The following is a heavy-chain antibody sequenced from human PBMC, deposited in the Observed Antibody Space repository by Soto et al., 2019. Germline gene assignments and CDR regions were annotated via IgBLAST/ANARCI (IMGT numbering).Heavy chain of an antibody. CDR1: GFTFSSYD. CDR3: ARLRRELDAFDI. V-gene: IGHV3-13*01. D-gene: IGHD1-26*01. CDR2: IGTAGDT. Sequence: GGSLRLSCAASGFTFSSYDMHWVRQATGKGLEWVSAIGTAGDTYYPGSVKGRFTISRENAKNSLYLQMNSLRAGDTAVYYCARLRRELDAFDIWGQGTIVTVSS. J-gene: IGHJ3*02.